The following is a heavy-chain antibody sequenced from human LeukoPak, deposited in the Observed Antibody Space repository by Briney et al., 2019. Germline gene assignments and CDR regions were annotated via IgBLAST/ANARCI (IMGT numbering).Heavy chain of an antibody. Sequence: PGGSLRLSCAASGFTFSSYNMNWVHQAPGKGLEWISYISSTSNTIYYADSVKGRFTISRDNAKNSLYLQMNSLRAEDTAVYYCATESGTYSGTCFDYWGQGNLVTVSS. J-gene: IGHJ4*02. CDR2: ISSTSNTI. CDR3: ATESGTYSGTCFDY. V-gene: IGHV3-48*01. CDR1: GFTFSSYN. D-gene: IGHD1-26*01.